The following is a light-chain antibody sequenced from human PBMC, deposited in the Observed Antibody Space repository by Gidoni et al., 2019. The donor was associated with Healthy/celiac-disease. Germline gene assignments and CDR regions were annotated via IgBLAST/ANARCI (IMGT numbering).Light chain of an antibody. Sequence: QSVLTQPPSVSAAPTQRVTISCSGSSSNIGRNPVNWYQQLPGEAPRLLIYYDDLLASGVSYRLSGSKSGTAASLAITGLQAEDEAEYYCAAWDDRLVGPVFGGGTKLTVL. CDR3: AAWDDRLVGPV. CDR1: SSNIGRNP. V-gene: IGLV1-36*01. CDR2: YDD. J-gene: IGLJ2*01.